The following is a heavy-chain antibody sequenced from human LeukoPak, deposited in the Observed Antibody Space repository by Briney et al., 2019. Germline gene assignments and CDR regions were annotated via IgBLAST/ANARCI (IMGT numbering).Heavy chain of an antibody. Sequence: GGSLRLSCAASGGTFNSDDMNWVRQAPGMGLEWVSYISSSSGTRYYADSVKGRFTISRDNAKNSLYLYMNSLRVDDTAVYYCARGDYNGGGSYWGQGILVTVSS. D-gene: IGHD3-22*01. CDR1: GGTFNSDD. J-gene: IGHJ4*02. CDR3: ARGDYNGGGSY. CDR2: ISSSSGTR. V-gene: IGHV3-48*04.